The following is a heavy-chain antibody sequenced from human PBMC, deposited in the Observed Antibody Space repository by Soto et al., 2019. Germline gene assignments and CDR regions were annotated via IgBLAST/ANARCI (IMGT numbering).Heavy chain of an antibody. CDR1: GGSISSAGYF. Sequence: SETLSLTCAVSGGSISSAGYFWSWTRQHPGKGLEWIGNIYYSGSTYYNPSLKSRVTISVETSKSQFSLKLNSVTAADTAVYYCARVSSTSPNWFDPWGQGTLVTVSS. D-gene: IGHD2-2*01. V-gene: IGHV4-31*11. CDR3: ARVSSTSPNWFDP. J-gene: IGHJ5*02. CDR2: IYYSGST.